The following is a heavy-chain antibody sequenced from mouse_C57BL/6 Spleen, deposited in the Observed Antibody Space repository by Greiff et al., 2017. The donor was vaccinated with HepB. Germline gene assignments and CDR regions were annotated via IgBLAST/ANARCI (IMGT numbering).Heavy chain of an antibody. CDR3: ARNSEDYGSGFDY. CDR2: IWSGGST. V-gene: IGHV2-2*01. Sequence: VHLVESGPGLVQPSQRLSITCTVSGFSLTSYGVHWVRQSPGKGLEWLGVIWSGGSTDYNAAFISRLSISKDNSKSQVFFKMNSLQADDTAIYYCARNSEDYGSGFDYWGQGTTLTVSS. D-gene: IGHD1-1*01. J-gene: IGHJ2*01. CDR1: GFSLTSYG.